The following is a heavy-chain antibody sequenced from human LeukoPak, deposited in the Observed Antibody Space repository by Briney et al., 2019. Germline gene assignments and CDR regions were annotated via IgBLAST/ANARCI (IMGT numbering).Heavy chain of an antibody. D-gene: IGHD3-22*01. V-gene: IGHV4-34*01. CDR2: INHRGST. Sequence: PSETLSLTSAVYGGSFRGYYWSWIRQPPGKGLEWIGEINHRGSTNYNPSLKSRVTISVATSKNHVYLTLSSVTAADTAVYYCARAYLTYYYDSSGYLDWFDPWGQGTLVTVSS. J-gene: IGHJ5*02. CDR3: ARAYLTYYYDSSGYLDWFDP. CDR1: GGSFRGYY.